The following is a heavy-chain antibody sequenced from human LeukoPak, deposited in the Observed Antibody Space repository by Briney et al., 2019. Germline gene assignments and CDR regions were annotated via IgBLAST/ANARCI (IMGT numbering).Heavy chain of an antibody. D-gene: IGHD6-13*01. CDR2: IGTAGDT. J-gene: IGHJ3*02. V-gene: IGHV3-13*01. CDR3: ARGHSSRDNTNDAFDI. Sequence: GSSLRLSCAASGFTFSSYDMHWVRQATGKGLEWVSAIGTAGDTYYPGSVKGRFTISRENAKNSLYLQMNSLRAGDTAVYYCARGHSSRDNTNDAFDIWGQGTMVTVSS. CDR1: GFTFSSYD.